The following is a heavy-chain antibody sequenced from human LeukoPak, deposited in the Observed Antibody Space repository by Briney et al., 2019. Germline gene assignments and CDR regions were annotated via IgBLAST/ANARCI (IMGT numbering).Heavy chain of an antibody. D-gene: IGHD3-9*01. J-gene: IGHJ5*02. CDR1: GFTFSSYS. CDR2: ISRSSSTI. V-gene: IGHV3-48*01. Sequence: PGGSLRLSCAASGFTFSSYSMNWVRQAPGKGREGVSYISRSSSTIYYAHSVKGRFTISRDNAKNSLYLQMNSLRAEDTAVYYCARALRSFDWLSTSPEYNWFDPWGQGTLVTVSS. CDR3: ARALRSFDWLSTSPEYNWFDP.